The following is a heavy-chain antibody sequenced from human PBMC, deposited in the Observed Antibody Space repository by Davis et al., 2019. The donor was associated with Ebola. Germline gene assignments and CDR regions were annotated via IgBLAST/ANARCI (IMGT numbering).Heavy chain of an antibody. CDR3: TNARYGFSA. CDR2: IKSESSGGTP. V-gene: IGHV3-15*07. D-gene: IGHD3-9*01. J-gene: IGHJ5*02. Sequence: GESLKISCAPSGLTLSTAWMNWVRQAPGKGLEWVGHIKSESSGGTPGYAAAVEGRFTISRDDSKNTLYLQMNSLKIEDTAVYYCTNARYGFSAWGQGTLVTVSS. CDR1: GLTLSTAW.